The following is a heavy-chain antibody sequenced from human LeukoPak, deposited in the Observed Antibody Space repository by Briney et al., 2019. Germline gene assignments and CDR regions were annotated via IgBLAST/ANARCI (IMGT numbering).Heavy chain of an antibody. CDR3: ARDWSDYGSGREAWFDP. CDR2: IYYSGSI. D-gene: IGHD3-10*01. J-gene: IGHJ5*02. Sequence: SETLSLTCTVSGGSISNSNSYWVWIRQPPGKGLEWIGSIYYSGSIQYNSSLRSRVTVSVDMSKNQFFLKVNSVTAADTAVYYCARDWSDYGSGREAWFDPWGQGTLVTVSS. CDR1: GGSISNSNSY. V-gene: IGHV4-39*07.